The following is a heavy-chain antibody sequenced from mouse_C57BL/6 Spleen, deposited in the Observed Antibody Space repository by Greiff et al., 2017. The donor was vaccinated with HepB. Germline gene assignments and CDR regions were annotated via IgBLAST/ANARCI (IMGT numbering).Heavy chain of an antibody. CDR3: ARPYGNFYAMDY. V-gene: IGHV5-17*01. CDR1: GFTFSDYG. CDR2: ISSGSSTI. J-gene: IGHJ4*01. D-gene: IGHD2-1*01. Sequence: EVQVVESGGGLVKPGGSLKLSCAASGFTFSDYGMHWVRQAPEKGLEWVAYISSGSSTIYYADTVKGRFTISRDNAKNTLFLQMTNLRSEDTAMSSCARPYGNFYAMDYWGQGTSVTVSS.